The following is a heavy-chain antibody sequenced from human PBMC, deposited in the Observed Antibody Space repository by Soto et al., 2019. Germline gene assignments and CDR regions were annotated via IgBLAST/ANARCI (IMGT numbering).Heavy chain of an antibody. Sequence: PGWSLRLSCTASGFSFSSYTMNLVRQAPGKGLQWVASITNRGTHTYSADSVKGRFTISRDNDKNSLYLQMNNLRAEDTATYYCARAHEVAWFDSWGLGTLVTVS. CDR1: GFSFSSYT. J-gene: IGHJ5*01. D-gene: IGHD2-15*01. CDR2: ITNRGTHT. V-gene: IGHV3-21*06. CDR3: ARAHEVAWFDS.